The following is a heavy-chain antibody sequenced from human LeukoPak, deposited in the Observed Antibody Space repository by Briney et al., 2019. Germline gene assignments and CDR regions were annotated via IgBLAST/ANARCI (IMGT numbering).Heavy chain of an antibody. V-gene: IGHV3-30-3*01. CDR1: GFTFSSYA. J-gene: IGHJ4*02. CDR2: ISYDGSNK. D-gene: IGHD5-12*01. Sequence: GGSLRLSCAASGFTFSSYAMHWVRQAPGKGLEWVAVISYDGSNKYYADSVKGRFTISRDNSKNTLYLQMNGLRAEDTAVYYCAGGFDGSYYFDYWGQGTLVTVSS. CDR3: AGGFDGSYYFDY.